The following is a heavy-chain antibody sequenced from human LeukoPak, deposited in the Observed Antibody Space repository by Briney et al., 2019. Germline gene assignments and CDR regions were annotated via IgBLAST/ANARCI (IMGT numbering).Heavy chain of an antibody. V-gene: IGHV1-69*05. Sequence: SVKVSCKASGGTFSSYAISWVRQAPGQGLEWMGRIIPIFGTANYAQKFQGRVTITTDESTSTAYMELSSLRAEDPAVYYCARVRGFIAVAGAFDYWGQGTLVTVSS. CDR1: GGTFSSYA. CDR3: ARVRGFIAVAGAFDY. J-gene: IGHJ4*02. CDR2: IIPIFGTA. D-gene: IGHD6-19*01.